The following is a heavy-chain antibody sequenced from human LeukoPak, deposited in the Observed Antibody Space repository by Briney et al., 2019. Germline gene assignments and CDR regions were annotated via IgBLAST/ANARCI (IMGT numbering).Heavy chain of an antibody. J-gene: IGHJ3*02. D-gene: IGHD2-2*01. V-gene: IGHV6-1*01. CDR3: ASSEDIVVVPAAPLGAFDI. Sequence: SQTLSLTCAISGDSVSSNSAAWNWIRQSPSRGLEWLGRTYYRSKWYNDYAVSVKSRITINPDTSKNQFSLKLSSVTAADTAVYYCASSEDIVVVPAAPLGAFDIWGQGTMVTVSS. CDR1: GDSVSSNSAA. CDR2: TYYRSKWYN.